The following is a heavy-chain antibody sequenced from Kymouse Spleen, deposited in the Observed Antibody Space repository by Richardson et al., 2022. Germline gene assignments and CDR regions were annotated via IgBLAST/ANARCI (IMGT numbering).Heavy chain of an antibody. CDR2: INHSGST. Sequence: QVQLQQWGAGLLKPSETLSLTCAVYGGSFSGYYWSWIRQPPGKGLEWIGEINHSGSTNYNPSLKSRVTISVDTSKNQFSLKLSSVTAADTAVYYCARDHVAALDYWGQGTLVTVSS. CDR3: ARDHVAALDY. J-gene: IGHJ4*02. V-gene: IGHV4-34*01. CDR1: GGSFSGYY. D-gene: IGHD6-6*01.